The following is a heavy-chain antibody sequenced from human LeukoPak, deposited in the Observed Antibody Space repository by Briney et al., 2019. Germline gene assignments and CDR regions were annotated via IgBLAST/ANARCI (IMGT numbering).Heavy chain of an antibody. CDR1: GLTFNNDW. V-gene: IGHV3-15*01. CDR3: STGGGTHDY. D-gene: IGHD2-15*01. Sequence: PGGSLGLSCAASGLTFNNDWMSWVRQAPGKGLEWVGRIRSRSAGGTTDYGAPVKGRFTISSDDSKNTLYLQMNSLKTEDTAVYYCSTGGGTHDYWGQGTLVTVSS. CDR2: IRSRSAGGTT. J-gene: IGHJ4*02.